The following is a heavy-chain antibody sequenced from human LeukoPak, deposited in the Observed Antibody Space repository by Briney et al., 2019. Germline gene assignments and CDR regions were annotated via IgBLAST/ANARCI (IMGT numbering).Heavy chain of an antibody. Sequence: ASVEVSCKASGYTFTGYYMHWVRQAPGQGLEWMGWINPNSGGTNYAQKFQGWVTMTRDTSISTAYMELSRLRSDDTAVYYCAREDKSGMISGYWGQGTLVTVSS. V-gene: IGHV1-2*04. CDR1: GYTFTGYY. J-gene: IGHJ4*02. CDR3: AREDKSGMISGY. CDR2: INPNSGGT. D-gene: IGHD3-10*01.